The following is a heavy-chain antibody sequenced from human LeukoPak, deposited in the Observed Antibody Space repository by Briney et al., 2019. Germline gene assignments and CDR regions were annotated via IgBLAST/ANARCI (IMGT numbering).Heavy chain of an antibody. CDR2: IYHSAST. Sequence: PSETLSLTCAVSTYSINSGYYWGWTRQPPGKGLERIGSIYHSASTYYNLPLKSRVTIAADTTKHPFSLKLSSVAAADTAVCYCARLLGRGFDLWGQGTLVTVSS. J-gene: IGHJ5*02. V-gene: IGHV4-38-2*01. CDR3: ARLLGRGFDL. D-gene: IGHD7-27*01. CDR1: TYSINSGYY.